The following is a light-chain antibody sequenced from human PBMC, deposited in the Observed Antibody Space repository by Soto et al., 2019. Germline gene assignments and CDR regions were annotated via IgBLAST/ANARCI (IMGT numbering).Light chain of an antibody. V-gene: IGLV1-40*01. J-gene: IGLJ1*01. CDR2: GNS. CDR3: QSYDSRLNGYV. Sequence: QSVLTQPPSVSGAPGQRVTIPCTGSSSNIGAGYDVHWYQQLPGTAPKLLIYGNSNRPSGVPDRFSGSKSGTSASLAITGLQAEDEADYYCQSYDSRLNGYVFGTGIKVTVL. CDR1: SSNIGAGYD.